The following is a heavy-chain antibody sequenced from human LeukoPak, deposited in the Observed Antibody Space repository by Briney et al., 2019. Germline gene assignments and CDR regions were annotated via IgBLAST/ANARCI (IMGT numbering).Heavy chain of an antibody. CDR3: ATVGWTIRVHYYAMDV. Sequence: GGSLRLSCAASGFTFREYALTWVRQAPGEGLEWVSDISGSGGATHYADSVKGRFTISRDNSKKTLYLEMNGLRVEDTAVYYCATVGWTIRVHYYAMDVWGQGTTVTVSS. D-gene: IGHD3-10*01. J-gene: IGHJ6*02. V-gene: IGHV3-23*01. CDR2: ISGSGGAT. CDR1: GFTFREYA.